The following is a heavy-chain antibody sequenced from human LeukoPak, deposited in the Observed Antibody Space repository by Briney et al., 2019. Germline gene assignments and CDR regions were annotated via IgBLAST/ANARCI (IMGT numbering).Heavy chain of an antibody. CDR2: ISGSGGST. J-gene: IGHJ4*02. D-gene: IGHD2-2*01. CDR3: AKDAPVNIVVVPAANS. Sequence: GGSLRLSCAASGFTFSSYAMSWVRQAPGKGLEWVSAISGSGGSTYYADSVKGRFTISRDNSKNTLYLQMNSLRAEDTALYYCAKDAPVNIVVVPAANSWGQGTLVTVSS. CDR1: GFTFSSYA. V-gene: IGHV3-23*01.